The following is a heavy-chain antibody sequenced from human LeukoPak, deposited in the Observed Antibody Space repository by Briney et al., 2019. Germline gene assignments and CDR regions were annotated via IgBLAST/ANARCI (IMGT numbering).Heavy chain of an antibody. J-gene: IGHJ4*02. D-gene: IGHD6-6*01. Sequence: GGSLRLSCAASGVTVGNNYMNWVRQAPGKGLEWVSLIYSGGSTHYADSVKGRFTISRDNSKNTLYLQMNSLRVDDTAEYYCARDPPAVAANTYGWGQGTLVTVCS. CDR3: ARDPPAVAANTYG. V-gene: IGHV3-66*01. CDR1: GVTVGNNY. CDR2: IYSGGST.